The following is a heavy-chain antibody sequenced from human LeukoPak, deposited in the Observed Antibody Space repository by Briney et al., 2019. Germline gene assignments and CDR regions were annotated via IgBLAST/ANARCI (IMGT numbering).Heavy chain of an antibody. V-gene: IGHV3-23*01. D-gene: IGHD3-3*01. Sequence: TGGSLRLSCAASGFTFSSYAMSWVRQAPGKGLEWVSAISGSGGSTYYADSVKGRFTISRDNSKNTLYLQMNSLRAEDTAVYYCAKDLETRRDFWSGYYLRVQKYYFDYWGQGTLVTVSS. CDR1: GFTFSSYA. CDR2: ISGSGGST. J-gene: IGHJ4*02. CDR3: AKDLETRRDFWSGYYLRVQKYYFDY.